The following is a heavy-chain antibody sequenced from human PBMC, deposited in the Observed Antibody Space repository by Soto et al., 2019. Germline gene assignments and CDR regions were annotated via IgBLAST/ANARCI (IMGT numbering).Heavy chain of an antibody. CDR3: AREYSSSSRDPYYFDY. V-gene: IGHV3-33*01. CDR2: IWYDGSNK. D-gene: IGHD6-6*01. J-gene: IGHJ4*02. CDR1: GFTFSSYG. Sequence: VQLVESGGGVVQPGRSLRLSCAASGFTFSSYGMHWVRQAPGKGLEWVAVIWYDGSNKYYADSVKGRFTISRDNSKNTLYLQMNSLRAEDTAVYYCAREYSSSSRDPYYFDYWGQGTLVTVSS.